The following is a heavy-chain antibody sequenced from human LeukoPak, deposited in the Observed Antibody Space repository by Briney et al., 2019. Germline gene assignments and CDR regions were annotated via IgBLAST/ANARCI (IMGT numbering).Heavy chain of an antibody. CDR3: ARDLWDH. J-gene: IGHJ4*02. CDR2: ISSTGNFI. V-gene: IGHV3-21*01. CDR1: GFTFGNYA. Sequence: GGSLRLSRAASGFTFGNYAMISVRQAPGKGLEWVSSISSTGNFIYYADPLKGRFTVSRDNAKNSLYLQLNSLRAEDTAVYYCARDLWDHRGQGTLVTVSS.